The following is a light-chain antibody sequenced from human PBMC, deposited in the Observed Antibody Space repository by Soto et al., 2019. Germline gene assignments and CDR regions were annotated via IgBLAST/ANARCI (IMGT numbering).Light chain of an antibody. J-gene: IGKJ2*01. CDR1: QSVSSSY. V-gene: IGKV3-20*01. CDR3: QQVGSSPYT. Sequence: EIVLTQSPGTLSLSPGERATLSCRASQSVSSSYLAWYQQKPGQAPRLLIYGASSRATGIPDRFSGSGSGTDFTLPISRLEPEDFAVYYCQQVGSSPYTFGEGNKLEIK. CDR2: GAS.